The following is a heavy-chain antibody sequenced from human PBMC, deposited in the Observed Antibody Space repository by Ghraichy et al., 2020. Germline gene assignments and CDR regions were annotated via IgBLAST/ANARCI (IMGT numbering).Heavy chain of an antibody. CDR3: ATADPHSRAALEYYYYGMDV. CDR1: GYTLTELS. CDR2: FDPEDGET. D-gene: IGHD6-6*01. V-gene: IGHV1-24*01. Sequence: ASVKVSCKVSGYTLTELSMHWVRQAPGKGLEWMGGFDPEDGETIYAQKFQGRVTMTEDTSTDTAYMELSSLRSEDTAVYYCATADPHSRAALEYYYYGMDVWGQGTTVTVSS. J-gene: IGHJ6*02.